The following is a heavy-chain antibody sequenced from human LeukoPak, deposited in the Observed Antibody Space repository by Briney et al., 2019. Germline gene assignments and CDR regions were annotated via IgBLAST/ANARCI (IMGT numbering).Heavy chain of an antibody. V-gene: IGHV3-30-3*01. CDR1: GFTFSIYV. J-gene: IGHJ4*02. CDR2: ISYDGSNK. CDR3: ERARKVVSRDY. Sequence: GGSLRLFRSASGFTFSIYVMHCGPQAPGKGLEWGADISYDGSNKYYADPVKGRFTISRDNSKNTLYLQMNSLRAEETAVYCGERARKVVSRDYWGQGTLVTVSS.